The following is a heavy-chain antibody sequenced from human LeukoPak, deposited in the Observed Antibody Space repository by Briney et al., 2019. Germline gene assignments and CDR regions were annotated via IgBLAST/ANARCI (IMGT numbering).Heavy chain of an antibody. D-gene: IGHD3-22*01. Sequence: PGGSLRLSCAASGFTFSSYAMSWVRQAPGKGLEWVSAISGSGGSTYYADSVKGRFTISRDDSKNTLYLQMNSLKTEDTAVYYCTTDQQEDNYDTAGCDYWGQGTLVTVSS. CDR2: ISGSGGST. CDR1: GFTFSSYA. V-gene: IGHV3-23*01. J-gene: IGHJ4*02. CDR3: TTDQQEDNYDTAGCDY.